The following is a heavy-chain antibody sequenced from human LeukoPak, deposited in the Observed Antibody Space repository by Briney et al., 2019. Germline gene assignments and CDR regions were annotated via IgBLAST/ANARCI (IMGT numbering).Heavy chain of an antibody. J-gene: IGHJ4*02. D-gene: IGHD6-13*01. V-gene: IGHV3-23*01. Sequence: PGGSLRLSCAASGFTFSSYAMTWVRQAPGKGLEWVSAISDSGGRTYYADSVKGRFTISRDNSKNTLYLQMNSLTAEDTAVYYCGYRFSRWYFPVGYWGQGTLVTVSS. CDR2: ISDSGGRT. CDR1: GFTFSSYA. CDR3: GYRFSRWYFPVGY.